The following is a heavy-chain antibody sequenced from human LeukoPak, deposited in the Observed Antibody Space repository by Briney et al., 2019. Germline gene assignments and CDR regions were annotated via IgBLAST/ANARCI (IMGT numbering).Heavy chain of an antibody. V-gene: IGHV3-74*01. J-gene: IGHJ4*02. CDR3: AKDLKHRYCGGDCAKSPFDY. Sequence: PGGSLRLSCAASGFSFSSYWMSWVRQAPGKGLVWVSRITNDGSSTTYADSVKGRFTISRDNAKNMLYLQVNSLRAEDTAVYYCAKDLKHRYCGGDCAKSPFDYWGQGSLVTVSS. D-gene: IGHD2-21*02. CDR2: ITNDGSST. CDR1: GFSFSSYW.